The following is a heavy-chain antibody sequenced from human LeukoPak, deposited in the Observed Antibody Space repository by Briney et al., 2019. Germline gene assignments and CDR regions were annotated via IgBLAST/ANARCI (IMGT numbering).Heavy chain of an antibody. V-gene: IGHV1-2*02. CDR1: GDMFSGYY. Sequence: ASVKVSCKASGDMFSGYYMHWVRQAPGQGLEWMGWIKPYSGDTNYAQKFQGRVTMTRDTSISTAYMELSRLRSDDTAVYYCARDLGHYYYMDVWGKGTTVTVSS. CDR2: IKPYSGDT. J-gene: IGHJ6*03. CDR3: ARDLGHYYYMDV.